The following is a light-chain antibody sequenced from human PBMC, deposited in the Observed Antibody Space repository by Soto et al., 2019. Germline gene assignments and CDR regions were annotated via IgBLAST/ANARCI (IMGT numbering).Light chain of an antibody. Sequence: DIQMTQSPSTLSAYVGDRVTITCRASQNINSWLAWYQQKPGQGPRLLIYKASTLESGVPSRFTGTQSGTEFTLTISSLQPDDYATYFCLQYNYYWTFGQGTRIEVK. CDR3: LQYNYYWT. J-gene: IGKJ1*01. V-gene: IGKV1-5*03. CDR2: KAS. CDR1: QNINSW.